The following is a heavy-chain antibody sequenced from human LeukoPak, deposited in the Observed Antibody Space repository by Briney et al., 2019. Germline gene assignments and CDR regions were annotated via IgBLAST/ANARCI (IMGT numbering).Heavy chain of an antibody. V-gene: IGHV3-21*01. J-gene: IGHJ4*02. CDR3: ARLVCSTIPCYGKFYFDS. Sequence: GGSLRLSCEASGFTFSTYWMSWVRQAPGKGLEWVSSITGSSDSIYYADSVKGRFTISRDNAKNSVYLQMNSLRAEDTAVYYCARLVCSTIPCYGKFYFDSWGQGTLVPVSS. CDR2: ITGSSDSI. CDR1: GFTFSTYW. D-gene: IGHD2-2*01.